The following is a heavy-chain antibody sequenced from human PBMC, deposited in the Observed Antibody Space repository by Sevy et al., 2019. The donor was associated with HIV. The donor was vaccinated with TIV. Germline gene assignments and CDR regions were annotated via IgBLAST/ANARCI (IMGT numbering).Heavy chain of an antibody. CDR2: INAISSNI. D-gene: IGHD2-15*01. CDR3: ARHLFSGGNAVYGY. V-gene: IGHV3-21*01. Sequence: GGCLRLSCAASGFTFSSYAMNWVRQAPGKGLEWLSSINAISSNIYYADSVKGRFTISRDNAENSLYLQMNSVRAEDTAASYCARHLFSGGNAVYGYWGQGTLVTISS. J-gene: IGHJ4*02. CDR1: GFTFSSYA.